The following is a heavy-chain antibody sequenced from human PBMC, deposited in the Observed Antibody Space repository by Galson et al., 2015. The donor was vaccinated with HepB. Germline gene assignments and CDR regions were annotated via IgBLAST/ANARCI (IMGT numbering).Heavy chain of an antibody. D-gene: IGHD6-19*01. J-gene: IGHJ1*01. CDR1: GFTFSSYA. CDR2: MSDNGDNT. V-gene: IGHV3-23*01. Sequence: CLRLSCAASGFTFSSYAIMWVRQAPGKGLEWVSGMSDNGDNTFYADSVRGRFTISRDISKNTVYLQMNSLRVEDTAVYYCATRSGASGWYSYFQHWGQGTLVTVSS. CDR3: ATRSGASGWYSYFQH.